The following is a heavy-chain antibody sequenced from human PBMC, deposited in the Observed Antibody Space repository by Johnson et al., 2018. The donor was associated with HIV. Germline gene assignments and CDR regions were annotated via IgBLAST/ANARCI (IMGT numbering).Heavy chain of an antibody. J-gene: IGHJ3*01. Sequence: VQLVESGGGLVQPGGSLRLSCVASGFTVSSNYMSWVRQAPGRGLEWVAVIYSGGTTYYVDSVKGRFTISRDNSKNSLYLQMSSLRTEDTALYYCAKGGLGILDAFDFWGQGTMVTVSS. D-gene: IGHD7-27*01. V-gene: IGHV3-66*01. CDR3: AKGGLGILDAFDF. CDR1: GFTVSSNY. CDR2: IYSGGTT.